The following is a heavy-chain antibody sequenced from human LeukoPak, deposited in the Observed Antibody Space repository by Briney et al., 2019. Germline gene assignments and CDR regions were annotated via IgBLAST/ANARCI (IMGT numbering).Heavy chain of an antibody. CDR3: ARAMRSGYDY. V-gene: IGHV3-48*02. CDR1: GFTFSSYG. J-gene: IGHJ4*02. CDR2: ISSSSDSI. Sequence: GGSLRLSCAASGFTFSSYGMNWLRQAPGKRLEWVSYISSSSDSIYYADSVKGRYTISRDNAENSLYLQMNSLRDEDTAVYYCARAMRSGYDYWGQGTLVTVSS. D-gene: IGHD5-12*01.